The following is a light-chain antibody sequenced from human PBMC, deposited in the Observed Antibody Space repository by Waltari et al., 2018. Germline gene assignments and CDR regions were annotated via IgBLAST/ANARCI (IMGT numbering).Light chain of an antibody. CDR2: DAS. V-gene: IGKV1-33*01. CDR3: QQYDNLPLT. J-gene: IGKJ4*01. Sequence: DIQMTQSPSSLSASVGDRVTITCQASQDISNYLNWDQQKPGKAPKLLIYDASNLETGVPSRFSGSGSGTDFTFTISSLQHEDIATYYCQQYDNLPLTFGGGTKVEIK. CDR1: QDISNY.